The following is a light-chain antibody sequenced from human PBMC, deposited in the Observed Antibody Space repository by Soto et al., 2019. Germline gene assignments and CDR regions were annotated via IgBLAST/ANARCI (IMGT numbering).Light chain of an antibody. J-gene: IGLJ1*01. CDR1: TGVVTSGHY. CDR3: LLSYRADSV. V-gene: IGLV7-46*01. CDR2: DTY. Sequence: QAVVTHEPSLTLSLGGTLILTCGSSTGVVTSGHYPYWFQQKPGQAPRTLIHDTYKKHSWTPARFSGSLLGGKAALTLSGAQPEDEAQYYCLLSYRADSVFGSGTKVTVL.